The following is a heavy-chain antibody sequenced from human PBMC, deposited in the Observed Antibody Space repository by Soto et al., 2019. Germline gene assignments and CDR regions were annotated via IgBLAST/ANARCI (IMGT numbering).Heavy chain of an antibody. J-gene: IGHJ6*02. V-gene: IGHV3-48*03. D-gene: IGHD5-12*01. CDR2: ITSSTRTT. Sequence: TGGSLRLSCEASGFTLRSYEMNWVRQAPGKGLEWISYITSSTRTTYYADSVKGRFIISRDNARKSVYLQMNSLRVEDTAIYYCARGNTTITGDLSYYKGMDVWGQGTTVTVSS. CDR1: GFTLRSYE. CDR3: ARGNTTITGDLSYYKGMDV.